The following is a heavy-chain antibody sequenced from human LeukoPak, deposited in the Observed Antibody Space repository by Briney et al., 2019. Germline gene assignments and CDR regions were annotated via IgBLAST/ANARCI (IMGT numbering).Heavy chain of an antibody. D-gene: IGHD6-13*01. V-gene: IGHV5-51*01. CDR1: GYSFTSYW. Sequence: GESLKISCKGSGYSFTSYWIGWVRQMPRKGLEWMGIIYTGDSDTRYSPSFQGQVTISADKSISTAYLQWSSLKASDTAMYYCARHGSSSWYYMDVWGKGTTVTVSS. CDR3: ARHGSSSWYYMDV. J-gene: IGHJ6*03. CDR2: IYTGDSDT.